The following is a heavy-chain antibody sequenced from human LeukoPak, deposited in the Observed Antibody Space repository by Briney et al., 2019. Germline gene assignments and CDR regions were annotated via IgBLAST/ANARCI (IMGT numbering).Heavy chain of an antibody. Sequence: GGSLRLSCAASGFTFSSYSMNWVRQAPGKGLEWVSSISSSSYIYYADSVKGRFTISRDNAKNSLYLQMNSLRAEDTAVYYCARDQASYYGSGSLGAFDPWGQGTLVTVSS. CDR1: GFTFSSYS. D-gene: IGHD3-10*01. V-gene: IGHV3-21*01. J-gene: IGHJ5*02. CDR3: ARDQASYYGSGSLGAFDP. CDR2: ISSSSYI.